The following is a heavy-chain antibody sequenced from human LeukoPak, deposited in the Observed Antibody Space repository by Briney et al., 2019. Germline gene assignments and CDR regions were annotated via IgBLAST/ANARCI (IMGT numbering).Heavy chain of an antibody. D-gene: IGHD6-13*01. J-gene: IGHJ1*01. CDR2: IHYSGST. V-gene: IGHV4-59*08. Sequence: SETLSLTCTVSGGSTSRYYWSWIRQPPGKSLEWIGYIHYSGSTTYNPSLKSRVTISIDTSKNHFSLNLRSVTAADTAVYYRARLPGIAAVWGQGTLVIVSS. CDR1: GGSTSRYY. CDR3: ARLPGIAAV.